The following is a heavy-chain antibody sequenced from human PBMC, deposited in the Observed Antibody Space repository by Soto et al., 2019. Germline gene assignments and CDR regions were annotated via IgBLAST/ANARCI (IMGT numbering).Heavy chain of an antibody. CDR1: GYNFPDYW. CDR3: TRVPEDDSPLPYYFDY. D-gene: IGHD3-22*01. V-gene: IGHV5-51*01. J-gene: IGHJ4*02. Sequence: PGESLKISCKGLGYNFPDYWIAWVRQMPGKGLEYMGIIYPGDSDTRYSPSFQGQVTISADKSISTAYLQWNSLEASDTAMYYCTRVPEDDSPLPYYFDYWGQGTLVTVSS. CDR2: IYPGDSDT.